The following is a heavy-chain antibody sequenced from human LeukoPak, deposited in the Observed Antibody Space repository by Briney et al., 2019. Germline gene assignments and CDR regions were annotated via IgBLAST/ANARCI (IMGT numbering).Heavy chain of an antibody. CDR3: ARDRATMVRGVIEIYYYYGMDV. D-gene: IGHD3-10*01. Sequence: GGSLRLSCAASGFTFINYAMAWVRQAPGKGLEWVSAITGGGGYTYYADSVQGRFTISRDNSNDTLYLQMNSLRAEDTAVYYCARDRATMVRGVIEIYYYYGMDVWGQGTTVTVSS. J-gene: IGHJ6*02. CDR2: ITGGGGYT. CDR1: GFTFINYA. V-gene: IGHV3-23*01.